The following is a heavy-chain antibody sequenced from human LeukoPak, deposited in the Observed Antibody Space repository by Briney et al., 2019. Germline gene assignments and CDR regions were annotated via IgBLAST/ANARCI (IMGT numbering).Heavy chain of an antibody. V-gene: IGHV3-23*01. J-gene: IGHJ4*02. CDR2: ISGSGSST. CDR3: SGDSYGPDYYDSSGYSY. Sequence: GGSLRLSCAASGFTFSSYAMSWVRQAPGKGLEWVSAISGSGSSTYYADSVKGRFTISRDNSKNTLYLQMNSLRAEDTAVYYCSGDSYGPDYYDSSGYSYWGQGTLVTVSS. D-gene: IGHD3-22*01. CDR1: GFTFSSYA.